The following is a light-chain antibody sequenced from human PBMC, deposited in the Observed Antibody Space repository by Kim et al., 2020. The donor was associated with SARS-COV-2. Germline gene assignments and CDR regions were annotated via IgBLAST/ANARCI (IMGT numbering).Light chain of an antibody. CDR3: CSLAVSYTVL. V-gene: IGLV2-11*01. CDR2: DVT. CDR1: SSDVGGYNY. Sequence: GQSATIACSGSSSDVGGYNYVSWYQQYPGKAPKLIIYDVTKRPSGVPDRFSGSRSGNTASLTISGLQAEDEADYYCCSLAVSYTVLFAGGTQLTVL. J-gene: IGLJ2*01.